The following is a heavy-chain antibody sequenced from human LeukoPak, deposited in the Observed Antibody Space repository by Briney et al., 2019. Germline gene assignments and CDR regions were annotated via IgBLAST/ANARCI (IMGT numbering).Heavy chain of an antibody. D-gene: IGHD5-18*01. V-gene: IGHV5-51*01. CDR1: GYSFTSYW. J-gene: IGHJ4*02. CDR2: IYPGDSDI. Sequence: PGESLKISFKGSGYSFTSYWIGWVRQMPGKGLEWMGIIYPGDSDIRYSPSFQGQVTISADKSISTAYLQWSSLKASDTAMYYCARHSLERNTATLVYWGQGTLVTVSS. CDR3: ARHSLERNTATLVY.